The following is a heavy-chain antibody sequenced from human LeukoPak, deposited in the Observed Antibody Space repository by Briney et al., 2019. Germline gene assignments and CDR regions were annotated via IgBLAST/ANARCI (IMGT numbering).Heavy chain of an antibody. J-gene: IGHJ4*02. D-gene: IGHD2-2*01. V-gene: IGHV1-2*02. CDR1: GYTFTGYY. CDR2: INPNSGGR. CDR3: ARDVGEYCSSINCYASHY. Sequence: ASVKVSCKASGYTFTGYYMHWVRQAPGQGLEWMGWINPNSGGRNYAQKFQGRVTMTRDTSISTAYMELSSLRSDETAVYYCARDVGEYCSSINCYASHYWGQGTLVTVSS.